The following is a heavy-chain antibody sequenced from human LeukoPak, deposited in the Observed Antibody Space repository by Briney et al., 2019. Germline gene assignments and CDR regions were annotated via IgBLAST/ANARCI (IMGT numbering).Heavy chain of an antibody. J-gene: IGHJ3*02. Sequence: GESLKISRQGSGYSFTSYWIGWVRQLPGKGLEWMGIIYPGDSDTRYSPSFQGQVTISADKSISTAYLQWSSLKASDTAMYYCARPPPFYYYDSSGYPDDAFDIWGQGTMVTVSS. CDR2: IYPGDSDT. D-gene: IGHD3-22*01. CDR1: GYSFTSYW. V-gene: IGHV5-51*01. CDR3: ARPPPFYYYDSSGYPDDAFDI.